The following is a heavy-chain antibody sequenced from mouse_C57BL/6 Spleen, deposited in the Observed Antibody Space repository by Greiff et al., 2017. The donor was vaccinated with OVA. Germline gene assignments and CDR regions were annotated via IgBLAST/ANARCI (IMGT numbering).Heavy chain of an antibody. D-gene: IGHD1-1*02. CDR3: TRWGWGWAMDY. Sequence: QVQLQQSGAELVRPGASVTLSCKASGYTFTDYEMHWVKQTPVHGLEWIGAIDPETGGTAYNQKFKGKAILTADKSSSTAYMELRSLTSEDSAVYYCTRWGWGWAMDYWGQGTSVTVSS. CDR2: IDPETGGT. J-gene: IGHJ4*01. V-gene: IGHV1-15*01. CDR1: GYTFTDYE.